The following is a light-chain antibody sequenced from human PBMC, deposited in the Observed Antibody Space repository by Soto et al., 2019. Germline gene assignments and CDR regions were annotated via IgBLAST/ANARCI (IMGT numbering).Light chain of an antibody. CDR2: GVS. J-gene: IGKJ2*01. CDR3: QQYNNWPHT. Sequence: EIGMTQSPATLSVSPGERATLSCRASQSVSSKLAWFQQKPGQAPSLLSYGVSTRATGVPVRFSGSGSGTEFPLTINSLQSEDFAVYYCQQYNNWPHTFGQGTKLEIK. CDR1: QSVSSK. V-gene: IGKV3-15*01.